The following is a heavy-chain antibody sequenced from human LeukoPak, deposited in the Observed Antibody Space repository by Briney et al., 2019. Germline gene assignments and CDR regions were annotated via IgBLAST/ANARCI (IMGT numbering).Heavy chain of an antibody. CDR2: ISTSSTTI. CDR3: ARDPPSGGFDY. Sequence: PGGSLRLSCVASGFTFSSYSMNWVRQAPGKGLEWVAYISTSSTTIYSADSVKGRFTISRDDAKNSLYLQMNSLRAEDTAVYYCARDPPSGGFDYWGQGTLVTVSS. D-gene: IGHD3-16*01. CDR1: GFTFSSYS. J-gene: IGHJ4*02. V-gene: IGHV3-48*01.